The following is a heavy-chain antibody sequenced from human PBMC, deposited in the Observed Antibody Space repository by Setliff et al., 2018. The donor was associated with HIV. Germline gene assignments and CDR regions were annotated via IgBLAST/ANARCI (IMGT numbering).Heavy chain of an antibody. Sequence: ASVKVSCKASGYTFTSYAMHWVRQAPGQRLEWMGWINAGNGNTKYSQKFQGRVTITRDTSASTAYMELSSLRSEDTAVYYCARGVTYYDILTGYYDGGHFDYWGQGTLVTVS. CDR3: ARGVTYYDILTGYYDGGHFDY. CDR1: GYTFTSYA. J-gene: IGHJ4*02. D-gene: IGHD3-9*01. V-gene: IGHV1-3*01. CDR2: INAGNGNT.